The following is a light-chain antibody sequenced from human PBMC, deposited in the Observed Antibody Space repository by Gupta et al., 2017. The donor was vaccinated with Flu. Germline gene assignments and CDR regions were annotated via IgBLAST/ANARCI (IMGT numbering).Light chain of an antibody. V-gene: IGKV1-39*01. Sequence: PSSLSASVGDRVTITCRASQSISSYLNRYQHKPGKAPKLLIYAGSRVYSGVPSRFSGSGSGTDFTLTISRLQPEDFATYYCQQWDSTPRTYGQGTKVEIK. CDR1: QSISSY. CDR3: QQWDSTPRT. CDR2: AGS. J-gene: IGKJ1*01.